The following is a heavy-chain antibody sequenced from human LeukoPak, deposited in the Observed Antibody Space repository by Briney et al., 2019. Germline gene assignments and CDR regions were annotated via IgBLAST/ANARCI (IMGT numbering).Heavy chain of an antibody. Sequence: GGSLRLSCAASGFIFDDYGMSWVRQAPGKGLVWVSRMNYDGSSTTYADSVKGRFTISRDNAKNTLYLQMNSLRAEDTAVYYCARETTVIREWYFDLWGRGTLVTVAS. CDR1: GFIFDDYG. V-gene: IGHV3-74*03. J-gene: IGHJ2*01. D-gene: IGHD4-17*01. CDR2: MNYDGSST. CDR3: ARETTVIREWYFDL.